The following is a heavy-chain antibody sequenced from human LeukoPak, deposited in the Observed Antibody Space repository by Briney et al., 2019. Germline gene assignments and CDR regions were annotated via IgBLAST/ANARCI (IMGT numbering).Heavy chain of an antibody. Sequence: PSQTLSLTCTVSGGSISSGGYYWSWIRQHPGKGLEWIGYIYYSGSTYYNPSLKSRVTISVDTSKNQFSLKLSSVTAADTAVYYCARSISSGWCDAFDIWGQGTMVTVSS. CDR2: IYYSGST. CDR3: ARSISSGWCDAFDI. CDR1: GGSISSGGYY. D-gene: IGHD6-19*01. V-gene: IGHV4-31*03. J-gene: IGHJ3*02.